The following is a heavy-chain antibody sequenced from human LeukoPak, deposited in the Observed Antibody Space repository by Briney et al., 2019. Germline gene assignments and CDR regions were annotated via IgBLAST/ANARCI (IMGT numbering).Heavy chain of an antibody. CDR1: GGSINNYY. CDR3: ARGNSPFDY. V-gene: IGHV4-59*01. D-gene: IGHD2-21*01. Sequence: SGTLSLICTVSGGSINNYYWSWIRPPPGKGLEWIAYISYSGSTNYNPSLKSRVTKSVDTSQNQFSLKLNSVTAADTAVYYCARGNSPFDYWGQGTLVTVSS. CDR2: ISYSGST. J-gene: IGHJ4*02.